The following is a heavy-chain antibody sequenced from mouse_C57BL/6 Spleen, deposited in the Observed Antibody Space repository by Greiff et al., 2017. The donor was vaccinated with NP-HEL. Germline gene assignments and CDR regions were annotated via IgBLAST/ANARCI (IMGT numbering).Heavy chain of an antibody. CDR2: ISNVAYSI. V-gene: IGHV5-15*01. CDR1: GFTFSDYG. CDR3: ARNYYGSSYSDWYFDV. D-gene: IGHD1-1*01. J-gene: IGHJ1*03. Sequence: EVKLMESGGGLVQPGGSLKLSCAASGFTFSDYGMAWVRQAPRKGPEWVAFISNVAYSIYYADTVTGRFTISRENAKNTLYLEMSSLRSEETAMYYCARNYYGSSYSDWYFDVWGTGTTVTVSS.